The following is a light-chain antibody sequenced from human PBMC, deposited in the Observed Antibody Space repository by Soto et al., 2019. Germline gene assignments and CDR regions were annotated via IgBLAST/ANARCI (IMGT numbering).Light chain of an antibody. Sequence: DIQMTQSPSSLSASVGDRVTITCRASQSISSYLNWYQHKPGKAPKLLIYAASSLQTGVPSRFSGRRSGTDFALTISSLQREDFATYYCQQTDTFPRTFGQGTKVDIK. V-gene: IGKV1-39*01. J-gene: IGKJ1*01. CDR1: QSISSY. CDR3: QQTDTFPRT. CDR2: AAS.